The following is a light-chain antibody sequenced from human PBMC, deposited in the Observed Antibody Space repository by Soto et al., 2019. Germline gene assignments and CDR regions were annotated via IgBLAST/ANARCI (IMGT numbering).Light chain of an antibody. CDR2: AAS. CDR1: ESIARH. Sequence: DIQMTQSPSSLSASVGDRVTITCRASESIARHLNWYQQRPGKAPKLLIYAASTLQNGGPSRFRGGGSGTDFPLTISNLQPEDFATYYCQQTYSTLSITFGQGTRLEIK. V-gene: IGKV1-39*01. CDR3: QQTYSTLSIT. J-gene: IGKJ5*01.